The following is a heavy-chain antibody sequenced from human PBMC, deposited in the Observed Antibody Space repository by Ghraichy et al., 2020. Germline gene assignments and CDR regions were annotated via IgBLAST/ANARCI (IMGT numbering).Heavy chain of an antibody. CDR2: ISGSGGST. Sequence: GGSLRLSCAASGFTFSSYAMSWVRQAPGKGLEWVSAISGSGGSTYYADSVKGRFTISRDNSKNMLYLQMNSLRAEDTAGYYCAKDHATGSKWPAWGQGTLVTVSS. V-gene: IGHV3-23*01. CDR3: AKDHATGSKWPA. J-gene: IGHJ5*02. CDR1: GFTFSSYA. D-gene: IGHD3-10*01.